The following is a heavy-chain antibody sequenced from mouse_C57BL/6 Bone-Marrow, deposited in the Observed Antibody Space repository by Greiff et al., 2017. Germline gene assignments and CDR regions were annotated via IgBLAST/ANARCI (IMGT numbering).Heavy chain of an antibody. Sequence: QVQLQQSGAELVRPGASVKLSCKASGYTFTDYSINWVKQRPGQGLEWIARIYPGSGNTYYNEKFKGKATLTAEKYSSTGYMQRSSLTSEDAAFYFCARVDYGSSYWYFDVWGTGTTVTVSS. CDR3: ARVDYGSSYWYFDV. V-gene: IGHV1-76*01. CDR2: IYPGSGNT. D-gene: IGHD1-1*01. CDR1: GYTFTDYS. J-gene: IGHJ1*03.